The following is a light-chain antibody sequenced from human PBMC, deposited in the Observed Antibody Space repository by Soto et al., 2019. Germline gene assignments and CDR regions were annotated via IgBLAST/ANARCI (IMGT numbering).Light chain of an antibody. CDR1: SSNIGAGFD. CDR2: GNN. Sequence: QSVLTQPPSVSGAPGQRVTIACTGSSSNIGAGFDVQWYQHLPGTAPKLLIYGNNKRPSGVPDRFSGSKSGTSASLAITGLQAEDEGDYYCSSYAGSNNFVFGTGTKLTVL. V-gene: IGLV1-40*01. CDR3: SSYAGSNNFV. J-gene: IGLJ1*01.